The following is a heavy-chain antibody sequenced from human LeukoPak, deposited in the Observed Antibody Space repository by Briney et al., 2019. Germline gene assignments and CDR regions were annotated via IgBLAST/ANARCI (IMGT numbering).Heavy chain of an antibody. CDR2: ISGSGGST. D-gene: IGHD6-13*01. CDR3: AKATQQLVRKLYFDY. Sequence: GGSLRLSCAASGFTFSSYAMSWVRQAPGKGLEWVSAISGSGGSTYYADSVKGRFTISRDNSKNTLYLQMNSLKAEDTAVYYCAKATQQLVRKLYFDYWGQGTLVTVSS. V-gene: IGHV3-23*01. J-gene: IGHJ4*02. CDR1: GFTFSSYA.